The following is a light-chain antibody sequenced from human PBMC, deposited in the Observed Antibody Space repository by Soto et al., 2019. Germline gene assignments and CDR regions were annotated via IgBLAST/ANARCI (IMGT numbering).Light chain of an antibody. CDR1: QSVSSSY. V-gene: IGKV3-20*01. CDR2: DAS. Sequence: EIVLTQSPGTLSLSPGERATLSCRASQSVSSSYLAWYQQKPGQAPRLLIYDASRATGIPDRFSGSGSGTDFTLPSTRLEPEDFSVYYCQHYGTSALFGPGTKVDI. J-gene: IGKJ3*01. CDR3: QHYGTSAL.